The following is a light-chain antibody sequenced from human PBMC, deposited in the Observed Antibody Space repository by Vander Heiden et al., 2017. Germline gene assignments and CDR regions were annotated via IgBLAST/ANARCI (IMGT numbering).Light chain of an antibody. V-gene: IGKV1-39*01. J-gene: IGKJ1*01. Sequence: DIQMPQSPSSLSASVGDRVTITCRASQSISSYLNWYQQKPGKAPKLLIDAASSLQSGVPSRCSGRGSGTDFTLTSSSLQPEDFATYYCQQSDRTPRTFGQGTKVEIK. CDR1: QSISSY. CDR3: QQSDRTPRT. CDR2: AAS.